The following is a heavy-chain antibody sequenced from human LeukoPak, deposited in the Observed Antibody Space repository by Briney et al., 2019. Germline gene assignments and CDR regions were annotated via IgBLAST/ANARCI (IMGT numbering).Heavy chain of an antibody. J-gene: IGHJ5*02. CDR3: ARGVVATINNWFDP. V-gene: IGHV4-30-4*01. CDR2: IYYSGST. CDR1: GGSISSGDYY. D-gene: IGHD5-12*01. Sequence: SQTLSLTCTVSGGSISSGDYYWSWIRQPPGKGLEWIGYIYYSGSTYYNPSPKSRVTISVDTSKNQFSLKLSSVTAVDTAVYYCARGVVATINNWFDPWGQGTLVTVSS.